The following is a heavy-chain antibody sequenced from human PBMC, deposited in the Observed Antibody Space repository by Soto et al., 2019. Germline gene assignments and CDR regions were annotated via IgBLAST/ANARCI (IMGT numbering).Heavy chain of an antibody. J-gene: IGHJ5*02. D-gene: IGHD3-22*01. CDR1: GYTLTGLS. CDR2: FDPEDGET. V-gene: IGHV1-24*01. CDR3: ATVPIYDSSGYYGNWFDP. Sequence: ASVKVSCKVSGYTLTGLSMHWVRQAPGKGLEWMGGFDPEDGETIYAQKFQGRVTMTEDTSTDTAYMELSSLRSEDTAVYYCATVPIYDSSGYYGNWFDPWGQGTLVTVSS.